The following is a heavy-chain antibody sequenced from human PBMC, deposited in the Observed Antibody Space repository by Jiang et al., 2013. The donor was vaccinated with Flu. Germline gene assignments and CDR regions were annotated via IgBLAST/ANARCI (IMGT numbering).Heavy chain of an antibody. D-gene: IGHD1-1*01. CDR3: AGGSGRHFEY. V-gene: IGHV4-4*07. CDR2: IYISGST. CDR1: GGSISIYY. J-gene: IGHJ4*02. Sequence: GLVKPSETLSLTCAVSGGSISIYYWTWIRQPAGKGLEWIGRIYISGSTNYNPSLKSRVTMSIDTSKKHISLELSSVTAADTAVYYCAGGSGRHFEYWGQGTLVTVSS.